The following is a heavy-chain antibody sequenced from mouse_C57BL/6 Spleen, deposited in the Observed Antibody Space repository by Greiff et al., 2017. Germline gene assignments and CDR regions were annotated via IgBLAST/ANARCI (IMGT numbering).Heavy chain of an antibody. CDR2: ISDGGSYT. J-gene: IGHJ3*01. V-gene: IGHV5-4*01. D-gene: IGHD4-1*01. Sequence: EVKVVESGGGLVKPGGSLKLSCAASGFTFSSYAMSWVRQTPEKRLEWVATISDGGSYTYYPDNVKGRFTISRDNAKNNLYLQMSHLKSEDTAMYYCARDDWDGRAYWGQGTLVTVSA. CDR3: ARDDWDGRAY. CDR1: GFTFSSYA.